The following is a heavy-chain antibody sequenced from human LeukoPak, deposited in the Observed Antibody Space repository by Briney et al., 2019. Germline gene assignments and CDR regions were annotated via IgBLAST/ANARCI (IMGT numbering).Heavy chain of an antibody. J-gene: IGHJ4*02. CDR1: GCTFTSYS. CDR2: ISAYNGNT. D-gene: IGHD1-1*01. CDR3: ARVFPDRRTTDKLSVSANTNSNFDY. Sequence: ASVKVSCKASGCTFTSYSISWVRQAPGQGLEWMGWISAYNGNTNYAQKLQGRVTMTTDTSTSTAYMELRSLRSDDTAVYYCARVFPDRRTTDKLSVSANTNSNFDYWGQGTLVTVSS. V-gene: IGHV1-18*01.